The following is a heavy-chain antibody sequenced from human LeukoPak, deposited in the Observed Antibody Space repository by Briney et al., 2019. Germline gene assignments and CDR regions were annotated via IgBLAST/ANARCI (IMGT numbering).Heavy chain of an antibody. CDR1: GYTFTSYY. Sequence: ASVKVSCKASGYTFTSYYMHWVRQAPGQGLEWMGIINPSGGSTSYAQKFQGRVTMTRDTSTSTVYMELSSLRSEDTAVYYCAINYYDSSGPHYGMDVWGQGTTVTVSS. CDR3: AINYYDSSGPHYGMDV. CDR2: INPSGGST. D-gene: IGHD3-22*01. V-gene: IGHV1-46*01. J-gene: IGHJ6*02.